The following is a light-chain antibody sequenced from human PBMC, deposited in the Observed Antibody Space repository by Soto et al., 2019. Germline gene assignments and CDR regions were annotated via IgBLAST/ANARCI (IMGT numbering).Light chain of an antibody. CDR2: EVS. J-gene: IGLJ1*01. CDR3: SSYTSSSTEV. V-gene: IGLV2-14*01. Sequence: QSVLTQPASVSGSPGQSITISCTGTSSDVGGYKYVSWYQQHPGKAPKLMIYEVSNRPSGVSNRFSGSKSGNTASLTLSGLQAEDEADYYCSSYTSSSTEVFGTGTKVTVL. CDR1: SSDVGGYKY.